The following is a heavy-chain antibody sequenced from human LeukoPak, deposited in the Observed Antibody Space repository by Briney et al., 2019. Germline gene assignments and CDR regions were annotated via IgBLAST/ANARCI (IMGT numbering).Heavy chain of an antibody. D-gene: IGHD5-12*01. CDR3: ARDSPGYGGYSY. J-gene: IGHJ4*02. Sequence: GSLRLSCTASGFTFSRYWMTWVRQAPGKGLEWVANIKEDGSAKYYVDSMKGRFTISRDNAKNSLYLQINSLRAEDTAVYYCARDSPGYGGYSYWGQGTLVTVSS. CDR2: IKEDGSAK. V-gene: IGHV3-7*04. CDR1: GFTFSRYW.